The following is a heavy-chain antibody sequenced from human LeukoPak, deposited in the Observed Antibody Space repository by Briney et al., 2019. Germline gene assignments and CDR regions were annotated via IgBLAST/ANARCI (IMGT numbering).Heavy chain of an antibody. CDR1: GYSVSRSDSY. V-gene: IGHV4-39*01. CDR3: ARRRYYDGSGYLE. J-gene: IGHJ1*01. CDR2: IYYSGRT. Sequence: PSETLSLTCSVSGYSVSRSDSYWDWIRQSPGKGLEWIGTIYYSGRTYYSPSLKSRVTMSVDPSNNQFSLNLRSVTAADTAVYYCARRRYYDGSGYLEWGQGTLLSVSS. D-gene: IGHD3-22*01.